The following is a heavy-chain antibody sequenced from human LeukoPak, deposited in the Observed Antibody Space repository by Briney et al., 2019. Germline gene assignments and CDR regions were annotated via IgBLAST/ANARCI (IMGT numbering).Heavy chain of an antibody. V-gene: IGHV3-23*01. Sequence: GGSLRLSCAASGFTFSSYDMSWVRQAPGKGLEWVSAISGSGGSTYYADSVKGRFTISRDNSKNTLYLQMNSLRAEDTAVYYCAKDRPPYYYDSSGYCDYWGQGTLVTVSS. CDR3: AKDRPPYYYDSSGYCDY. D-gene: IGHD3-22*01. CDR2: ISGSGGST. J-gene: IGHJ4*02. CDR1: GFTFSSYD.